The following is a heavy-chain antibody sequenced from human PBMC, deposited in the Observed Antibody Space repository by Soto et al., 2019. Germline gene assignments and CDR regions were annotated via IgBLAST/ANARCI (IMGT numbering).Heavy chain of an antibody. CDR2: IYHSGST. V-gene: IGHV4-30-2*01. J-gene: IGHJ3*02. D-gene: IGHD1-26*01. CDR1: GGSVSSGGYS. CDR3: AGSGSYYEGNDAFDI. Sequence: TLSLACAVSGGSVSSGGYSWSWIRQPPGKGLEWIGYIYHSGSTYYNPSIKTRVTISVDRSKKQLSLKLSSVTAAYTSVYYCAGSGSYYEGNDAFDIWGQGTMGTVSS.